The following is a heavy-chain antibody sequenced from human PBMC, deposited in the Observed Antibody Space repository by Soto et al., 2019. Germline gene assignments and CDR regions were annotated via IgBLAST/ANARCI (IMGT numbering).Heavy chain of an antibody. CDR1: GGTFSSYA. D-gene: IGHD5-12*01. J-gene: IGHJ2*01. Sequence: GASVKVSCKASGGTFSSYAISWVRQAPGQGLEWMGGIIPIFGTANYAQKFQGRVTITADKSTSTAYMELSSLRSEDTAVYYCARAPEMATLRWYFDLWGRGTLVTVSS. CDR3: ARAPEMATLRWYFDL. CDR2: IIPIFGTA. V-gene: IGHV1-69*06.